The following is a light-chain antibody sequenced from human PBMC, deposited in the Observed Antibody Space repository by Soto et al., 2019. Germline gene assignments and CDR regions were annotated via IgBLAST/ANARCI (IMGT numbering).Light chain of an antibody. V-gene: IGLV8-61*01. CDR1: SGSVSTAHN. J-gene: IGLJ1*01. CDR3: ALFMGNGISV. CDR2: STS. Sequence: QAVVTQESSFSVSPGGTVTLTCGLISGSVSTAHNPNWYQQTPGQAPRTLIYSTSTRSSGVPDRFSGSILGNKAALTITGAPADGEFDYYCALFMGNGISVFGPGTKLTVL.